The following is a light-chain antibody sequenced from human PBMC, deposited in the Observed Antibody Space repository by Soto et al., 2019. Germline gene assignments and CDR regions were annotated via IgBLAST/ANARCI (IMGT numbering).Light chain of an antibody. CDR1: SSDVGGYNY. V-gene: IGLV2-14*01. CDR2: DVS. CDR3: SSYTSSSTLALYV. J-gene: IGLJ1*01. Sequence: HSVLTQPASVSGSPGQSITISCTGTSSDVGGYNYVSWYQQHPGKAPKLMIYDVSNRPSGVSNRFSGSKSGNTASLTISGLQAEDEADYYCSSYTSSSTLALYVFGTGNKVTVL.